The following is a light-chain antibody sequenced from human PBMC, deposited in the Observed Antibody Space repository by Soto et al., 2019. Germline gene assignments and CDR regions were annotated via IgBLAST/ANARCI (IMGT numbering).Light chain of an antibody. CDR2: SAS. J-gene: IGKJ1*01. V-gene: IGKV1-39*01. CDR1: QSISTY. CDR3: QQSYNTPPKT. Sequence: DIQMTQSPSSLSASVGDRVTITCRASQSISTYLNWYQQKPGKAPKLLIYSASSLQSGVPSRFSGSGSGTDSTLTISSLQPEDFATYNCQQSYNTPPKTFGQGTKVEVE.